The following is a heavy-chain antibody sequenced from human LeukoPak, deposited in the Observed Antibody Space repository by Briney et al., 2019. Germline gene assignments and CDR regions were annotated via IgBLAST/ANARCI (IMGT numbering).Heavy chain of an antibody. CDR1: GFTFSSYA. J-gene: IGHJ4*02. Sequence: GGSLRLSCAASGFTFSSYAMSWVRQAPGKGLEWVSAISADASSTYYADSVKGPITISRDNSKNALFLQMNSLRAEDTAVYYCARGAYGDYDYWGQGTLVTVSS. CDR2: ISADASST. V-gene: IGHV3-23*01. CDR3: ARGAYGDYDY. D-gene: IGHD4-17*01.